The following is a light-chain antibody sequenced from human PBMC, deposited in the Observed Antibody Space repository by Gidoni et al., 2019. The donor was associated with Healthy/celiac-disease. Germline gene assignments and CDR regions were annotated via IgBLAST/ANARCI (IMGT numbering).Light chain of an antibody. V-gene: IGLV1-44*01. Sequence: QSVLTQPLSASGTPGQRVTISCSGSSSNIGSNTVNWYQQLPGTAPKLLIYSNNQRPSGVPYRFSGSKSGTSASLAISGLQSEDEADYYCAAWDDSLWVFGGGTKLTV. CDR1: SSNIGSNT. J-gene: IGLJ3*02. CDR2: SNN. CDR3: AAWDDSLWV.